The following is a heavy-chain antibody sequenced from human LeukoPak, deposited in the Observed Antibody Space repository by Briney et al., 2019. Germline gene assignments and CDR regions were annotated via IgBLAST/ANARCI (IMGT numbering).Heavy chain of an antibody. CDR2: MSYDGSNK. CDR3: ARFDYADYLAFDY. CDR1: GFTFSSYA. J-gene: IGHJ4*02. V-gene: IGHV3-30-3*01. D-gene: IGHD4-17*01. Sequence: GGSLRLSCAASGFTFSSYAMHWVRQAPGKGLEWVTLMSYDGSNKYYTDSVKGRFTISRDNSKDTLYLQMNSLRAEDTAVYYCARFDYADYLAFDYWGQGTLVTVSS.